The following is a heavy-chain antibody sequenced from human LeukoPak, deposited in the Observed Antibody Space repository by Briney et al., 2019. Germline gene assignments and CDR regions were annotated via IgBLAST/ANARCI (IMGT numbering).Heavy chain of an antibody. J-gene: IGHJ5*02. CDR2: IYTSGST. CDR3: ARDSLWFCELRAPWFDP. Sequence: SETLSLTCTVSGGSISRYYWSWIRQPAGKGLEWIGRIYTSGSTNYNPSLKSRVTMSVDTSKNQFSLKLSSVTAADTAVYYCARDSLWFCELRAPWFDPWGQGTLVTVSS. CDR1: GGSISRYY. V-gene: IGHV4-4*07. D-gene: IGHD3-10*01.